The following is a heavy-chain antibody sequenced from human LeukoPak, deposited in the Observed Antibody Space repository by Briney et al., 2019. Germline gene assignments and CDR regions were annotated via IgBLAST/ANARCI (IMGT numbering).Heavy chain of an antibody. J-gene: IGHJ4*02. Sequence: SETLSVTCTVSVGSISPFYWSWIRQPPGRGLEWIGHIYYSGSTNYNPPLKSRVTISVDTTKNQFSLKLSSVPAADTAVYYWARAVSYGDDYFDYWGQGTLVTVSS. D-gene: IGHD5-18*01. CDR2: IYYSGST. V-gene: IGHV4-59*01. CDR1: VGSISPFY. CDR3: ARAVSYGDDYFDY.